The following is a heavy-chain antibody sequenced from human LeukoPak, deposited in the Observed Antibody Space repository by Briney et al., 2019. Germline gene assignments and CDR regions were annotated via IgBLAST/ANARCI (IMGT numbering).Heavy chain of an antibody. Sequence: SQTLSLTCTVSGGSISSGGYYWSWIRQHPGKGLEWIGYIYYSGSTYYNPSLKSRVTISVDTSKNQFSLKLSSVAAADTAVYYCAREWQVGYFDHWGQGTLATVSS. J-gene: IGHJ4*02. CDR3: AREWQVGYFDH. CDR1: GGSISSGGYY. V-gene: IGHV4-31*03. CDR2: IYYSGST. D-gene: IGHD6-19*01.